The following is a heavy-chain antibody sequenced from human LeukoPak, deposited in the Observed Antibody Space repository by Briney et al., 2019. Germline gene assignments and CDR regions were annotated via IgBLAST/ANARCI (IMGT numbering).Heavy chain of an antibody. V-gene: IGHV4-39*01. CDR1: GGSIRSHY. CDR3: ARLYYDSRGYYWFDP. Sequence: PSETLSLTCTVSGGSIRSHYWSWIRQPPGRGLEWIGSVYYSGSTYSNPSLKSRVTVSVDTFKNQFSLRLYSVTAADTAVYYCARLYYDSRGYYWFDPWGQGTLVTVSS. J-gene: IGHJ5*02. CDR2: VYYSGST. D-gene: IGHD3-22*01.